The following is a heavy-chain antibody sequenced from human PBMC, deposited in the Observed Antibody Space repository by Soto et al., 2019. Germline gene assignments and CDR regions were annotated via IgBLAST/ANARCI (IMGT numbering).Heavy chain of an antibody. D-gene: IGHD2-15*01. CDR1: GFTFSAAW. Sequence: SGGSLRLSCAASGFTFSAAWMSWVRPAPGQGLDWVGRIKSKSDGGTTEYAAPVRGRFTISRDDSKNTLYLQMNSLKTEDTAVYYCTTDLWRIAVVVGSTGYFSPWGQGTPVTVSS. CDR2: IKSKSDGGTT. V-gene: IGHV3-15*01. J-gene: IGHJ5*02. CDR3: TTDLWRIAVVVGSTGYFSP.